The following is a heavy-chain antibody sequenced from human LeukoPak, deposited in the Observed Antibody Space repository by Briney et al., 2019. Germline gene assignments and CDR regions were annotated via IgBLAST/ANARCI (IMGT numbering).Heavy chain of an antibody. J-gene: IGHJ4*02. Sequence: GGSLRLSCAASGFTFNNYWMHWVRQAPGKGLVWVSGIDSDGSSATYADSVKGRFTISRDNAKNTLYLEMNSLRAEDMAVYYCAIGVVITTAFDNWGQGTLVTVSS. CDR3: AIGVVITTAFDN. CDR1: GFTFNNYW. V-gene: IGHV3-74*01. D-gene: IGHD3-22*01. CDR2: IDSDGSSA.